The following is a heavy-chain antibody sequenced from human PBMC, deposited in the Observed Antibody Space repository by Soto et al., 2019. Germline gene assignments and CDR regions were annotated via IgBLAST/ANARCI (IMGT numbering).Heavy chain of an antibody. CDR2: ISGSGGST. J-gene: IGHJ4*02. V-gene: IGHV3-23*01. D-gene: IGHD6-13*01. CDR3: AKDRYSSTAAGISFDY. CDR1: GFTFSSYA. Sequence: VRLSCAASGFTFSSYAMSWVRQAPGKGLEWVSAISGSGGSTYYADPVKGRFTISRDNSKNTLYLQMNSLRAEDTAVYYCAKDRYSSTAAGISFDYWGQGTLVTVSS.